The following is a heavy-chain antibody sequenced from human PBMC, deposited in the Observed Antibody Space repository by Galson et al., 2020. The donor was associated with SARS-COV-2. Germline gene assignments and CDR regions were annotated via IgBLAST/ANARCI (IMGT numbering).Heavy chain of an antibody. CDR3: ARPRNDYYYVSAFDI. V-gene: IGHV4-39*01. CDR1: GGSISSSSYY. Sequence: SETLSLTCTVPGGSISSSSYYWGWIRQPPGKGLEWIGSIYYSGNTYYNPSLKSRATISVDTSKNQFSLKLSSVTAADTAVYYCARPRNDYYYVSAFDIRGQGTMVTVSS. CDR2: IYYSGNT. J-gene: IGHJ3*02. D-gene: IGHD3-22*01.